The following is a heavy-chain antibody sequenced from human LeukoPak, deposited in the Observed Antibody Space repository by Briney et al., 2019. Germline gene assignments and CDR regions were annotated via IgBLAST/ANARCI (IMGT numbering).Heavy chain of an antibody. CDR1: GDSISSYY. D-gene: IGHD3-9*01. Sequence: SETLSLTCTVSGDSISSYYWNWIRQPAGKGLEWIGRIYPNGGTNYTPSLKSRVTMSVDTSKNQFSLKLSSVTAADTAVYYCASSPLYDILTGNYRPAYYFDYWGQGTLVTVSS. CDR3: ASSPLYDILTGNYRPAYYFDY. J-gene: IGHJ4*02. CDR2: IYPNGGT. V-gene: IGHV4-4*07.